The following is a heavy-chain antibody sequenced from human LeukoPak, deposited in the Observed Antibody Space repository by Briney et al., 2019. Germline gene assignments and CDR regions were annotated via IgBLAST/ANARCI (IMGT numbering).Heavy chain of an antibody. J-gene: IGHJ4*02. CDR2: ISWNSGSI. V-gene: IGHV3-9*01. Sequence: GGSLRLSCAASGFTFDDYAMHWVRQAPGKGLEWVSGISWNSGSIGYADSVKGRFTISRDNAKNSLYLQMNSLRAEDTALYYCAKGLTMAPSAGYFDYWGQGTLVTVSS. D-gene: IGHD3-10*01. CDR1: GFTFDDYA. CDR3: AKGLTMAPSAGYFDY.